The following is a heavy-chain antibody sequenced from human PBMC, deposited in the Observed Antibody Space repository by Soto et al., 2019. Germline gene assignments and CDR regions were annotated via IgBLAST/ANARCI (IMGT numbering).Heavy chain of an antibody. CDR2: ISYSGST. D-gene: IGHD4-17*01. Sequence: SETLSLTCTVSGGSISSYYWSWIRQPPGRGLEWIGYISYSGSTNYNPSLKSRVTISVDTSKNQLSLKLSSVTAADTAVYYCARRYGYYFDYWGQGTLVT. CDR3: ARRYGYYFDY. J-gene: IGHJ4*02. V-gene: IGHV4-59*08. CDR1: GGSISSYY.